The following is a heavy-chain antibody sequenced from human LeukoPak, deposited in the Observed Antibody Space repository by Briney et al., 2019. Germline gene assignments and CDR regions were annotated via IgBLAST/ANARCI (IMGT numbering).Heavy chain of an antibody. CDR2: IYTSGST. Sequence: SETLSLTCTVSGGSISSYYWSWIRQPAGKGLEWIGRIYTSGSTNYNPSLKSRVTMSVGTSKNQFSLKLSSVTAADTAVYYCARGGSGSYYLAYGGFDYWGQGTLVTVSS. CDR3: ARGGSGSYYLAYGGFDY. J-gene: IGHJ4*02. V-gene: IGHV4-4*07. CDR1: GGSISSYY. D-gene: IGHD3-10*01.